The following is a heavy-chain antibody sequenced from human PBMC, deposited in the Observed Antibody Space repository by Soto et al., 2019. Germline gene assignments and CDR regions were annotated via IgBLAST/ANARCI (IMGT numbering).Heavy chain of an antibody. J-gene: IGHJ4*02. D-gene: IGHD3-10*01. CDR3: AKDMAGGFKRITMVRGVKAPGY. Sequence: GGSLRLSCAASGFIFSNYGMIWVRQAPGKGLEWVSSISSTGGTTYYADSAKGRFTISRDNSKNTLYLQMNSLRAEDTAVYYCAKDMAGGFKRITMVRGVKAPGYWGQGTLVTVSS. V-gene: IGHV3-23*01. CDR1: GFIFSNYG. CDR2: ISSTGGTT.